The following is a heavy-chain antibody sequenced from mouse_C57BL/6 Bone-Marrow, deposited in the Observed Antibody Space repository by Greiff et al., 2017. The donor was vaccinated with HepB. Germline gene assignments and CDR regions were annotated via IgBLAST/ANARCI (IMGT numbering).Heavy chain of an antibody. V-gene: IGHV1-4*01. CDR1: GYTFTSYT. J-gene: IGHJ2*01. Sequence: QVQLQQSGAELARPGASVKMSCKASGYTFTSYTMHWVKQRPGQGLEWIGYINPSSGYTKYNQKFKDKATLTADKSSSTAYMQLSSLTSEDSAVYYCARSPRDYGSSYVDYFDYWGQGTTLTVSS. CDR2: INPSSGYT. D-gene: IGHD1-1*01. CDR3: ARSPRDYGSSYVDYFDY.